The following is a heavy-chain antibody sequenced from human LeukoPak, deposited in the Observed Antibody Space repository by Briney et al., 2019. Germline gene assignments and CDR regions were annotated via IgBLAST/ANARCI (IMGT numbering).Heavy chain of an antibody. J-gene: IGHJ4*02. D-gene: IGHD2-21*02. CDR2: TRNKANSYTT. CDR3: ARRPYCGGDCYSKEYYFDY. V-gene: IGHV3-72*01. CDR1: GFTFSDHY. Sequence: PGGSLRLSCAASGFTFSDHYMDWVRQAPGKGLEWVGRTRNKANSYTTEYAASVKGRFTISRDDSKNSLYLQMNSLKTEDTAVYYCARRPYCGGDCYSKEYYFDYWGQGTLVTVSS.